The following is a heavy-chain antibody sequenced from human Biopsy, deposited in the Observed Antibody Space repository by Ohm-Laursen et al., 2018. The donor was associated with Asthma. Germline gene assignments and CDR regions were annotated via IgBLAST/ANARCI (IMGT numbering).Heavy chain of an antibody. J-gene: IGHJ6*02. CDR1: GFSFSDYY. D-gene: IGHD6-25*01. CDR2: ISSSGSTT. CDR3: ARVFESSEWGPFYHYGLDV. Sequence: SLRLSCAASGFSFSDYYMTWIRQAPGKGLEWVSYISSSGSTTYPADSVKGRFTISRDNAQKSLFLQMGSLRAEDTAIYYCARVFESSEWGPFYHYGLDVWGQGTTVAVSS. V-gene: IGHV3-11*01.